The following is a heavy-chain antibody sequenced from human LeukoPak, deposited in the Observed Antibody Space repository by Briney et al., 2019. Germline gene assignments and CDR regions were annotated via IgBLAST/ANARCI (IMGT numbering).Heavy chain of an antibody. V-gene: IGHV3-23*01. CDR1: GFTFSTYA. Sequence: GGSLRLSCAASGFTFSTYAMTWVRRAPGKGLEWVSAISGSGGSTYYADSVKGRFTISRDNSKNTLYLQMNSLRAEDTAVYYCAKDAYSSSWYDYWGQGTLVTVSS. CDR3: AKDAYSSSWYDY. D-gene: IGHD6-13*01. CDR2: ISGSGGST. J-gene: IGHJ4*02.